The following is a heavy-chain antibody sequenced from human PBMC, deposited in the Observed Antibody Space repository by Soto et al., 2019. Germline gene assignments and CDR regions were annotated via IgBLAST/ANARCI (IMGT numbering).Heavy chain of an antibody. V-gene: IGHV3-23*01. Sequence: EVQLLESGGGLVQPGGSPRLSCAASGFTFSYSAMSWVRQTPGKGLEWVSAISGSGGTTYYADSVKGRFTISRDNSKITLFLLMNSLRAEDTAVYYCANDRPQHSSSWYSLGAGASGLDSWGQGTLVTVSS. CDR2: ISGSGGTT. D-gene: IGHD6-13*01. J-gene: IGHJ4*02. CDR3: ANDRPQHSSSWYSLGAGASGLDS. CDR1: GFTFSYSA.